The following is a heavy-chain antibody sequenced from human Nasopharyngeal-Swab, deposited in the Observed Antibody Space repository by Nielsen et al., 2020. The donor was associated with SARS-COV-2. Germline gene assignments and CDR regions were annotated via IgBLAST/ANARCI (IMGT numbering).Heavy chain of an antibody. CDR2: INPNSGGT. Sequence: ASVQVSCKASGYTFTGYYMHWVRQAPGQGLEWMGRINPNSGGTNYAQKFQGRVTMTRDTSISTAYMELSRLRSDDTAVYYCARDPTSVAGTGDYYYGMDVWGQGTTVTVSS. CDR3: ARDPTSVAGTGDYYYGMDV. V-gene: IGHV1-2*06. CDR1: GYTFTGYY. J-gene: IGHJ6*02. D-gene: IGHD6-19*01.